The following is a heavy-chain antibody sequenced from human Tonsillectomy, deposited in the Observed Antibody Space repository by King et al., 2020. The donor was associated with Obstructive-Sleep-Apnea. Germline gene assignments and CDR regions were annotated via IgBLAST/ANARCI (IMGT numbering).Heavy chain of an antibody. CDR3: ARGLDYGGHQNDY. CDR2: IYYSVSP. CDR1: GGSISSSGFF. V-gene: IGHV4-39*07. J-gene: IGHJ4*02. Sequence: QLQESGPGLVKTSETLSLTCTVSGGSISSSGFFWDWIRQPPGKGLGCIGTIYYSVSPSYNPSLKSRVTMLLDTSKKNISLRLNSVTAADTAVYYCARGLDYGGHQNDYWGQGTLVTVSS. D-gene: IGHD4-23*01.